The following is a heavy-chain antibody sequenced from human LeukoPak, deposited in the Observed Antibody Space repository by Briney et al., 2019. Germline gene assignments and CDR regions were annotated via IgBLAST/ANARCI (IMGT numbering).Heavy chain of an antibody. CDR2: INPNSGGT. CDR3: ARLNMVRGVIIGFDY. D-gene: IGHD3-10*01. V-gene: IGHV1-2*02. CDR1: GYTFTTYG. J-gene: IGHJ4*02. Sequence: ASVKVSCKPSGYTFTTYGISWVRQAPGQGLEWMGWINPNSGGTNYAQKFQGRVTMTRDTSISTAYMELSRLRSDDTAVYYCARLNMVRGVIIGFDYWGQGTLVTVSS.